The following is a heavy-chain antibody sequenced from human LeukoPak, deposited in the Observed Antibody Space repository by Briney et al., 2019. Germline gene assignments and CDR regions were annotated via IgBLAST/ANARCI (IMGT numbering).Heavy chain of an antibody. CDR1: GGSISSGTYY. CDR3: ARNLEWLSGFDP. Sequence: SQTLSLTCTVSGGSISSGTYYWNWIRQPAGKELEWIGRIYPSGSTDYNPSLKSRVTISVDTSKNQFSLKLSSVTAADTAVYYCARNLEWLSGFDPWGQGTLVTVSS. V-gene: IGHV4-61*02. CDR2: IYPSGST. J-gene: IGHJ5*02. D-gene: IGHD3-3*01.